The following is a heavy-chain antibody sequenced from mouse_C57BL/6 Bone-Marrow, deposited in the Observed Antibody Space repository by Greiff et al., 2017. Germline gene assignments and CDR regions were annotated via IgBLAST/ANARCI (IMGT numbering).Heavy chain of an antibody. Sequence: VQLQQSGPVLVKPGASVKMSCKASGYTFTDYYMNWVKQSHGKSLEWIGVINPYNGGTSYNQKFKGKATLTVDKSSSTAYMELNSLTSEDSAVYYGARRYYYYSGSTWYFDVWGTGTTVTVSS. D-gene: IGHD1-1*01. CDR1: GYTFTDYY. J-gene: IGHJ1*03. CDR2: INPYNGGT. CDR3: ARRYYYYSGSTWYFDV. V-gene: IGHV1-19*01.